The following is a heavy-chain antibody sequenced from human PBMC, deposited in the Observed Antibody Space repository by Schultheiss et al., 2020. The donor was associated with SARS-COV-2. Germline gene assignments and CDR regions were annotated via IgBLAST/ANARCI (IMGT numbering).Heavy chain of an antibody. CDR1: GFTFSIYS. CDR2: ISSSSSYI. Sequence: GGSLRLSCAASGFTFSIYSMNWVRQAPGKGLEWVSSISSSSSYIYYADSVKGRFTISRDNAKNSLYLQMNSLRAEDTAVYYCASKGYNTMVRGVIIHWGQGTLVTVSS. CDR3: ASKGYNTMVRGVIIH. D-gene: IGHD3-10*01. V-gene: IGHV3-21*01. J-gene: IGHJ4*02.